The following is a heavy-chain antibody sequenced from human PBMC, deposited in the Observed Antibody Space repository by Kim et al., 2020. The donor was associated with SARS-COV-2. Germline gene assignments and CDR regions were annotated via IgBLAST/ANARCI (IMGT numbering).Heavy chain of an antibody. CDR3: ASPSRGWLRHDAFDI. V-gene: IGHV7-4-1*02. D-gene: IGHD6-25*01. J-gene: IGHJ3*02. Sequence: ASVKVSCKASGYTFTSYAMNWVRQAPGQGLEWMGWINTNTGNPTYAQGFTGRFVFSLDTSVSTAYLQISSLKAEDTAVYYCASPSRGWLRHDAFDIWGQGTMVTVSS. CDR2: INTNTGNP. CDR1: GYTFTSYA.